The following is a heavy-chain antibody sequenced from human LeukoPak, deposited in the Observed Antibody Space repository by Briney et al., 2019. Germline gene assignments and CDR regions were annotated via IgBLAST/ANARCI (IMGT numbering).Heavy chain of an antibody. J-gene: IGHJ5*02. CDR1: GFTFSTYY. CDR2: ITGSSSYI. CDR3: ARVKVAVAGIGWFDP. Sequence: GGSLRLSCAASGFTFSTYYMNWVRQAPGKGLEWVSFITGSSSYIYYTDSVKGRFTISRDNAKNSLFLQMNSLRDEDTAVYYCARVKVAVAGIGWFDPWGQGSLVTVSS. V-gene: IGHV3-21*01. D-gene: IGHD6-13*01.